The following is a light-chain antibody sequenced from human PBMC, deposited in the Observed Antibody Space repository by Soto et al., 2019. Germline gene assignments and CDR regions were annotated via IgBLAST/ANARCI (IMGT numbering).Light chain of an antibody. CDR2: EVS. J-gene: IGLJ1*01. V-gene: IGLV2-14*01. Sequence: QSALTQPASVSGSAGQSITISCTGTSSDIGGYNYVSWYQLHPNKAPKLIIYEVSNRPSGVSNRFSGSKSGNTASLTISGLQAEDEADYYCSSYTSSTAYVFGTGTKVTVL. CDR3: SSYTSSTAYV. CDR1: SSDIGGYNY.